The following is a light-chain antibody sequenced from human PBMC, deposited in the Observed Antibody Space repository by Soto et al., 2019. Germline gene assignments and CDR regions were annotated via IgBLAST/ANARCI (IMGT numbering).Light chain of an antibody. V-gene: IGKV1-5*03. J-gene: IGKJ1*01. Sequence: DIQMTQSPSTLSGTVGDRVTITCRASQTISSWVAWYQQKPGKAPKLLIYKASTVKSGVPSRFSGSGSGTEFTHTISRVQPDDFATYYCQHYNSYSEPFGQETKVDIK. CDR3: QHYNSYSEP. CDR1: QTISSW. CDR2: KAS.